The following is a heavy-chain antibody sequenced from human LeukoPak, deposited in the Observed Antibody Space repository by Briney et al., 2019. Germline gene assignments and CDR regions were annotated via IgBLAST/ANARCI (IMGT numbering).Heavy chain of an antibody. CDR2: IYYSGST. Sequence: SETLSLTCTVSGGSISSYYWSWIRQPPGKGLEWIGYIYYSGSTNYNPSLKSRVTISVDTSKNQFSLKLSSVTAADTAVYYCASGEYSYGTFDYWGQGTLVTVSS. CDR1: GGSISSYY. V-gene: IGHV4-59*08. J-gene: IGHJ4*02. CDR3: ASGEYSYGTFDY. D-gene: IGHD5-18*01.